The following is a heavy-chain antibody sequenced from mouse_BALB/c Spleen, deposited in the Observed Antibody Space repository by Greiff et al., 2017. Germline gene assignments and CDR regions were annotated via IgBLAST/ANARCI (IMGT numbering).Heavy chain of an antibody. CDR3: GLLHYYGYEGFDV. CDR2: IYPYNGGT. D-gene: IGHD1-2*01. CDR1: GYTFTDYN. V-gene: IGHV1S29*02. J-gene: IGHJ1*01. Sequence: EVQLQQSGPELVKPGASVKISCKASGYTFTDYNMHWVKQSHGKSLEWIGYIYPYNGGTGYNQKFKSKATLTVDNSSSTAYMELRSLTSEDSAVYYCGLLHYYGYEGFDVWGAGTTVTVSS.